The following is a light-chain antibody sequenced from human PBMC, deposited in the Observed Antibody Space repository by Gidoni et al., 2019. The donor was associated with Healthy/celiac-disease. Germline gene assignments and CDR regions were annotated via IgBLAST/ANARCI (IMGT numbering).Light chain of an antibody. J-gene: IGKJ1*01. V-gene: IGKV3-20*01. Sequence: EIVLTQSPGTLSLSPGERATLSCRASQSVGSSYLAWYQQKPGQAPRLLIYGASSRATGIPDRFGGSGSGTDFTLTISRLEPEDFAVYYCQQYGSSRTFXQXTKVXIK. CDR3: QQYGSSRT. CDR1: QSVGSSY. CDR2: GAS.